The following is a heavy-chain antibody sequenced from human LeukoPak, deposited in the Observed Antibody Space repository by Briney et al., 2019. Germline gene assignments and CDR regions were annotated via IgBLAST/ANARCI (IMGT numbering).Heavy chain of an antibody. CDR2: ISAYNGNT. V-gene: IGHV1-18*04. J-gene: IGHJ4*02. CDR1: GYTFTSYG. Sequence: APVKVSCKASGYTFTSYGISWVRQAPGQGLEWMGWISAYNGNTNYAQKLQGRVTMTTDTSTSTAYMELRSLRSDDTAVYYCARDAFTVTTPNYFDYWGQGTLVTVSS. CDR3: ARDAFTVTTPNYFDY. D-gene: IGHD4-17*01.